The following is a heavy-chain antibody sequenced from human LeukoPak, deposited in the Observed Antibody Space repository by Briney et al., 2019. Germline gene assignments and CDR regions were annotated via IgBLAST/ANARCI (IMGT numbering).Heavy chain of an antibody. V-gene: IGHV4-34*01. CDR2: INHSGST. Sequence: PSETLSLTCAVYGGSFSGYYWSWIRQPPGKGLEWIWEINHSGSTNYNPSLKSRVTISVDTSKNQFSLKLSSVTAADTAVYYCARRTTYYDFWSGYPRYYFDYWGQGTLVTVSS. J-gene: IGHJ4*02. D-gene: IGHD3-3*01. CDR1: GGSFSGYY. CDR3: ARRTTYYDFWSGYPRYYFDY.